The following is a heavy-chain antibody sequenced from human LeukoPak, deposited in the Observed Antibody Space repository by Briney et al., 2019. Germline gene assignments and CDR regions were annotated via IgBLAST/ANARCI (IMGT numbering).Heavy chain of an antibody. D-gene: IGHD3-9*01. J-gene: IGHJ4*02. V-gene: IGHV3-33*03. CDR3: ASGMHWDILSDRMDY. CDR2: IWFDGYNN. CDR1: GFTFATYG. Sequence: HPGGSLRLSCAASGFTFATYGMHWVRQAPGKGLEWVAFIWFDGYNNYYVDSVKGRFTISRDNSRNTLYLQMNSLRAEDTAVYYCASGMHWDILSDRMDYWGQGTLVTVSS.